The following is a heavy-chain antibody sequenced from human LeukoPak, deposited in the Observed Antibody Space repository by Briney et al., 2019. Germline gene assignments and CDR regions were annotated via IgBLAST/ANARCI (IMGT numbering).Heavy chain of an antibody. J-gene: IGHJ4*02. CDR2: INHGGST. D-gene: IGHD3-22*01. V-gene: IGHV4-34*01. CDR1: GGSFSGYY. CDR3: ARGTYDTSGYYFYFDY. Sequence: PSETLSLTCAVYGGSFSGYYWSWIRQPPGKRLEWIGRINHGGSTNYNPSLKSRITLSEDTPKNQFSLKLSSVTPADTAVYYCARGTYDTSGYYFYFDYWGQGILVTVSS.